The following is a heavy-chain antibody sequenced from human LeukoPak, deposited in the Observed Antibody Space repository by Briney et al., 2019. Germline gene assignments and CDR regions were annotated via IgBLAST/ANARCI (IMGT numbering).Heavy chain of an antibody. CDR1: GFTFSSYS. CDR2: ISSSSSYI. J-gene: IGHJ6*02. Sequence: GGSLRLSCAASGFTFSSYSMNWVRQAPGKGLEWVSSISSSSSYIYYVDSVKGRFTISRDNAKNSLYLQMNSLRAEDTAVYYCASGSIFGVAIPSDYYYGMDVWGQGTTVTVSS. D-gene: IGHD3-3*01. CDR3: ASGSIFGVAIPSDYYYGMDV. V-gene: IGHV3-21*01.